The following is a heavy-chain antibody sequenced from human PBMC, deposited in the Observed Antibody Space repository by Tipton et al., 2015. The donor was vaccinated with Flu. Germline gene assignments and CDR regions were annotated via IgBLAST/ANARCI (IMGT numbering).Heavy chain of an antibody. J-gene: IGHJ4*02. D-gene: IGHD3-10*01. CDR2: VSHSGST. Sequence: TLSLTCTISGHSISSDYYWGWIRQPPGKGLEWIGSVSHSGSTYYNPSLKSRVTISIDTFKTQFSLRLSSVTAADTAVYYCVRLTYYYGSGTSDFWGQGTLVTVSS. CDR1: GHSISSDYY. CDR3: VRLTYYYGSGTSDF. V-gene: IGHV4-38-2*02.